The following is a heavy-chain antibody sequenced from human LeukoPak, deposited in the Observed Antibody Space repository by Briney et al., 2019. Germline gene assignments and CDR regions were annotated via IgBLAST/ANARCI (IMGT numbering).Heavy chain of an antibody. V-gene: IGHV4-30-2*01. Sequence: SETLSLTCAVSGGSISSGGYSWSWIRQPPGTGLEWIGYIYHSGSTYYNPSLKSRVTISVDRSKNQFSLKLSSVTAADTAVYYCASLVGAKLFGYWGQGTLVTVSS. CDR3: ASLVGAKLFGY. CDR2: IYHSGST. D-gene: IGHD1-26*01. CDR1: GGSISSGGYS. J-gene: IGHJ4*02.